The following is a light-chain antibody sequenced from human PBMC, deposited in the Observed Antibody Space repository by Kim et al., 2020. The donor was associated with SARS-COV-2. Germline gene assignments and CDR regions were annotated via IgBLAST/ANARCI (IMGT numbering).Light chain of an antibody. CDR1: QNIRTL. J-gene: IGKJ4*01. V-gene: IGKV1-5*01. CDR2: DAS. CDR3: QQYHSN. Sequence: NQYASVGCRITITCRASQNIRTLLAWYQQKTGKAPKLLIYDASRLESGVPSRFSGSGSGTEFTLTISSLQTEDVATYYCQQYHSNFGGGTKVDIK.